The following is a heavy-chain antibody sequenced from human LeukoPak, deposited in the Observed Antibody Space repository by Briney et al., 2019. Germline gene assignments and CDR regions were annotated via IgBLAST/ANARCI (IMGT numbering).Heavy chain of an antibody. D-gene: IGHD5-18*01. J-gene: IGHJ5*02. CDR1: GGSISSGGYY. CDR2: IYYSGSI. V-gene: IGHV4-31*03. Sequence: SETLSLTCTVSGGSISSGGYYWSWIRQHPGKGLEWIGYIYYSGSIYYNPSLKSRVTISVDTSKNQFSLKLSSVTAADTAVYYCARDGYSYGLLRVFDPWGQGTLVTVSS. CDR3: ARDGYSYGLLRVFDP.